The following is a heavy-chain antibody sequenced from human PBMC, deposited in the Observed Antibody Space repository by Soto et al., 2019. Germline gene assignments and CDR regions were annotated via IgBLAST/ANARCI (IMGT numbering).Heavy chain of an antibody. Sequence: EVQLVESGGGLVKPGGSLRLSCAASGFTFSSYSMNWVRQAPGKGLEWVSSISSSSSYIYYADSVKGRFTISRDNAKNSLYLQMNSLRAEDTAVYYCARSMVRGVIFGTPNTDYWGQGTLVTVSS. J-gene: IGHJ4*02. CDR3: ARSMVRGVIFGTPNTDY. CDR1: GFTFSSYS. V-gene: IGHV3-21*01. CDR2: ISSSSSYI. D-gene: IGHD3-10*01.